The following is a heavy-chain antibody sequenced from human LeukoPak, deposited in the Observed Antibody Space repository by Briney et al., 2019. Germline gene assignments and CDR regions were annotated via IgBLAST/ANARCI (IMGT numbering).Heavy chain of an antibody. V-gene: IGHV4-34*01. CDR3: ATLGAYGYYYYGMDV. J-gene: IGHJ6*02. Sequence: SETLSLTCAVYGGSFSGYYWSWIRQPPGKGLEWIGEINHSGSTNYNPSLKSRVTISVDTSKNQFSLKLSSVTAADTAVYYCATLGAYGYYYYGMDVWGQGTTVTVSS. CDR1: GGSFSGYY. CDR2: INHSGST. D-gene: IGHD4-17*01.